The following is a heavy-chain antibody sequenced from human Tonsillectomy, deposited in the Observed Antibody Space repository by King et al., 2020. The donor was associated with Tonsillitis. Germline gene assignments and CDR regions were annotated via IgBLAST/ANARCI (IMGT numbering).Heavy chain of an antibody. V-gene: IGHV3-23*04. D-gene: IGHD3-10*01. Sequence: VQLVESGGGLVQPGGSLRLSCAASGFTFSSYAMSWVRQAPGKGLEWVSAISGSGGSTYYADSVKGRFTIFRDNSKNTLYPQMNSLRAEDTAVYYCAKDPRKFMVRGQSDYWGQGTLVTVSS. CDR2: ISGSGGST. CDR3: AKDPRKFMVRGQSDY. J-gene: IGHJ4*02. CDR1: GFTFSSYA.